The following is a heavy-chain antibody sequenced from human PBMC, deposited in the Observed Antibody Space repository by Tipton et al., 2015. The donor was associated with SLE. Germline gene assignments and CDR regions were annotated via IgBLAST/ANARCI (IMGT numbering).Heavy chain of an antibody. Sequence: TLSLTCTVSGGSISSSSYYWGWIRQPPGKGLEWIGYIYYSGSTYYNPSLKSRVTISVDTSKNQFSLKLSSVTAADTAVYYCARDEAAAGPAFDIWGQGTMVTVSS. J-gene: IGHJ3*02. V-gene: IGHV4-39*07. D-gene: IGHD6-13*01. CDR2: IYYSGST. CDR1: GGSISSSSYY. CDR3: ARDEAAAGPAFDI.